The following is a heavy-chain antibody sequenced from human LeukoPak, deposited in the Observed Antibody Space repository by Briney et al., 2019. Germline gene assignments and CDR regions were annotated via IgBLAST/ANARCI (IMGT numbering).Heavy chain of an antibody. J-gene: IGHJ2*01. D-gene: IGHD6-6*01. V-gene: IGHV1-69*13. CDR1: GGTFSSYA. CDR3: ARDRGGEYSFDL. CDR2: IIPIFGTA. Sequence: SVKVSCKASGGTFSSYAVSWVRQAPGQGLEWMGGIIPIFGTANYAQKFQGRVTITADESTSTAYMELSSLRSEDTAVYYCARDRGGEYSFDLWGRGTLVTVSS.